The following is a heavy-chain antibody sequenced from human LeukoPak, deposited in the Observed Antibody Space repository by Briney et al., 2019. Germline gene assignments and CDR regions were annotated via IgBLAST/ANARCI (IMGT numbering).Heavy chain of an antibody. Sequence: GGSLRLSCAASGFIFSNFWMGWARQGPGKGLQWVASINRDGSEKHPVDSVKGRFTISRDNSKNTLYLQMNSLRAEDTAVYYCAKDTVRGRDYYGMDVWGQGTTVTVSS. CDR3: AKDTVRGRDYYGMDV. J-gene: IGHJ6*02. CDR1: GFIFSNFW. D-gene: IGHD3-10*01. CDR2: INRDGSEK. V-gene: IGHV3-7*01.